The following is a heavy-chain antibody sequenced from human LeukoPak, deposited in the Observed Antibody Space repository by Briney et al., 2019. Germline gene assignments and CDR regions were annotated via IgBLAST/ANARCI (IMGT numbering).Heavy chain of an antibody. Sequence: SETLSLTCAVYGGSFSGYYWSWIRQPPGKGLEWIGEINHSGSTNYNPSLKSRVTISVDTSKNQFSLKLSSVTAADTAVYYCARGGGYSYGYGYYYYMDVWGKGTTVTISS. CDR3: ARGGGYSYGYGYYYYMDV. J-gene: IGHJ6*03. V-gene: IGHV4-34*01. D-gene: IGHD5-18*01. CDR1: GGSFSGYY. CDR2: INHSGST.